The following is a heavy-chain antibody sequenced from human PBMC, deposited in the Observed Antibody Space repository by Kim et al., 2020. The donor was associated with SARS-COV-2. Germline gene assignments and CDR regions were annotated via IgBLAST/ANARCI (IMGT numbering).Heavy chain of an antibody. CDR1: GFTFSSYA. D-gene: IGHD6-13*01. CDR3: AIEGQQQLDERLGDY. V-gene: IGHV3-23*01. CDR2: ISGSGGST. Sequence: GGSLRLSCAASGFTFSSYAMSWVRQAPGKGLEWVSAISGSGGSTYYADSVKGRFTISRDNSKNTLYLQMNSLRAEDTAVYYCAIEGQQQLDERLGDYWGQGTLVTVSS. J-gene: IGHJ4*02.